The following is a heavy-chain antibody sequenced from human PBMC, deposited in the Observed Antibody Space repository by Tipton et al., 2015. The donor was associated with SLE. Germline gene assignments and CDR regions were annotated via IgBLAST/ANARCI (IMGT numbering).Heavy chain of an antibody. J-gene: IGHJ5*02. Sequence: TLSLTCTVSGGSISSSSYYWGWIRQPPGKGLEWIGSIYYSGSTYYNPSLKSRVTISVDTPKNQFSLKLSSVTAADTAVYYCARDGRRWLQPSGWFDPWGQGTLVTVSS. CDR2: IYYSGST. CDR3: ARDGRRWLQPSGWFDP. CDR1: GGSISSSSYY. D-gene: IGHD5-24*01. V-gene: IGHV4-39*02.